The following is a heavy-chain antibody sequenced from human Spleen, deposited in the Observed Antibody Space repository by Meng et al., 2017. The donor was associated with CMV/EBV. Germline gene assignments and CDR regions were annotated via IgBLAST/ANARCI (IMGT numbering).Heavy chain of an antibody. CDR2: INHSGST. D-gene: IGHD2-2*01. V-gene: IGHV4-34*01. CDR3: ARGSHCSSTSCDPDYYYGMDV. Sequence: GSLRLSCAVYGGSFSGYYWSWIRQPPGKGLEWIGEINHSGSTNYNPSLKSRVTISVHTSKNQFSLKLSSVTAADTAVYYCARGSHCSSTSCDPDYYYGMDVWGQGTTVTVSS. J-gene: IGHJ6*02. CDR1: GGSFSGYY.